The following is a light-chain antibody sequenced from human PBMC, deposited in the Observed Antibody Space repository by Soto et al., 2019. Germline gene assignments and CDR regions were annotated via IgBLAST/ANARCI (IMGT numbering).Light chain of an antibody. CDR2: GIS. Sequence: EIVMTQSPATLSVSPGERATLSCRASQSVSSSSAWYQQKPGQAHRLLIYGISTRATGLPGRFSGSGSGTDFTLTIRSLEPEDFAVYYCQQYNNWPFTFGPGTKVDIK. CDR3: QQYNNWPFT. V-gene: IGKV3-15*01. CDR1: QSVSSS. J-gene: IGKJ3*01.